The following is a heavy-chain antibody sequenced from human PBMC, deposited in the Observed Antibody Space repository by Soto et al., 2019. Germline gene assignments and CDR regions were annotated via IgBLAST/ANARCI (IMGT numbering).Heavy chain of an antibody. D-gene: IGHD3-3*01. J-gene: IGHJ3*02. Sequence: GASVKVSCKASGGTFSSYAISWVRQAPGQGLEWMGGIIPIFGTANYAQKFQGRVTITADESTSTAYMELSSLRSEDTAVYYCARDRITIFGVVADAFDIWGQGTMVTVS. CDR3: ARDRITIFGVVADAFDI. V-gene: IGHV1-69*13. CDR2: IIPIFGTA. CDR1: GGTFSSYA.